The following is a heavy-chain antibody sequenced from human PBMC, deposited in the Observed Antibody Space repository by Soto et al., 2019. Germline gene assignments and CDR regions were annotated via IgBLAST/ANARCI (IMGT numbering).Heavy chain of an antibody. CDR2: ISHDGRIE. J-gene: IGHJ5*02. CDR1: VFTFSSFA. D-gene: IGHD3-3*01. Sequence: GWSLRLSCSASVFTFSSFALHWVRQAPGEGLEWVALISHDGRIENYADSVKGRFIISRDNSKNTVYMQMDSLRLEDTGVYYCARDGLPDDFRSGGYWFDPWGQGTQVTVSS. CDR3: ARDGLPDDFRSGGYWFDP. V-gene: IGHV3-30-3*01.